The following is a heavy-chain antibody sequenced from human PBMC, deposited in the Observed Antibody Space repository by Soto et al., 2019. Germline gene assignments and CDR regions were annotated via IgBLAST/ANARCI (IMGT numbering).Heavy chain of an antibody. J-gene: IGHJ4*02. CDR2: IYYSGST. V-gene: IGHV4-39*01. CDR1: SGSISSSSYY. CDR3: ASGVPFDY. D-gene: IGHD3-10*01. Sequence: PSETLSLTCTVSSGSISSSSYYWGWIRQPPGKGLEWIGSIYYSGSTYYNPSLKSRVTISVDTSKNQFSLKLSSVTAADTAVYYCASGVPFDYWGQGTLVTVSS.